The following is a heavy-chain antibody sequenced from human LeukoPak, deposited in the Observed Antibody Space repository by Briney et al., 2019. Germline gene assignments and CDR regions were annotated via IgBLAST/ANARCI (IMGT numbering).Heavy chain of an antibody. CDR1: GFTFSSYW. D-gene: IGHD2-2*03. CDR3: ARATLDIVGATRTLDY. J-gene: IGHJ4*02. CDR2: INSDGTST. Sequence: GGSLRLSCAASGFTFSSYWMHWVRQAPGEGLVCVSRINSDGTSTTYADSVKGRFTISRDNARNTLYMQMNSLRAEDTAVYYCARATLDIVGATRTLDYWGQGTLVTVSS. V-gene: IGHV3-74*01.